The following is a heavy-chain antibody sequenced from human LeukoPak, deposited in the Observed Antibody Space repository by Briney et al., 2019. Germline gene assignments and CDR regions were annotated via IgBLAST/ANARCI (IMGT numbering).Heavy chain of an antibody. CDR2: IKQDGSEK. D-gene: IGHD3-10*01. J-gene: IGHJ5*02. CDR1: GFTFSSYW. CDR3: VRAHHPGGWFDP. Sequence: PGGSLRLSCAGSGFTFSSYWMSWVRQAPGKGLEWVANIKQDGSEKHYVDSVKGRFTISRDNAKNSLYLQMNSLTAEDTAVHYCVRAHHPGGWFDPWGQGTLVTVSS. V-gene: IGHV3-7*04.